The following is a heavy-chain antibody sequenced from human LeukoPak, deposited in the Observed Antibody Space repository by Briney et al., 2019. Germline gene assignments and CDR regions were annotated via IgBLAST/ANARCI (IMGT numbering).Heavy chain of an antibody. J-gene: IGHJ4*02. D-gene: IGHD3-3*01. Sequence: GASLQISCEAYASNFANYWISWVRQVPGKGLEYVWIIYPGDSDTKYSPSFQGQVTISVDKSISAPFLQWKSLKASATAMYFCARKALLEAPPNSWGQGTLVTVSS. CDR3: ARKALLEAPPNS. V-gene: IGHV5-51*01. CDR2: IYPGDSDT. CDR1: ASNFANYW.